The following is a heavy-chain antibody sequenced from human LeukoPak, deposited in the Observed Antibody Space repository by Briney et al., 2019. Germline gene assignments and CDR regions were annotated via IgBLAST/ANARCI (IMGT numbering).Heavy chain of an antibody. CDR1: GFTFSSYM. Sequence: GESLKISCAASGFTFSSYMMTWVRQAPGKGLEWVAVIWNDGSDKYYADSVKGRFTISRDNSKNTLYLQMNSLRAEDTAVYYCAKPTRGSGSFLIDFWGQGTLVTVSS. D-gene: IGHD1-26*01. J-gene: IGHJ4*02. CDR3: AKPTRGSGSFLIDF. CDR2: IWNDGSDK. V-gene: IGHV3-33*06.